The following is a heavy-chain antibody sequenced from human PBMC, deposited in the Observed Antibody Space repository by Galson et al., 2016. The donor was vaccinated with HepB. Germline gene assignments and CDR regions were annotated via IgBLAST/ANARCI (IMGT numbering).Heavy chain of an antibody. J-gene: IGHJ4*02. CDR1: GFTFNVYG. CDR3: AKGDYDVLRYSDH. D-gene: IGHD3-9*01. Sequence: SLRLSCAASGFTFNVYGMHWVRQAPGKGLEWVAIISHDGSNSYHVDSVKGRFTISRDNFKSTLYLEMNILRGEDTAIYYCAKGDYDVLRYSDHWGQGTLVTVSS. CDR2: ISHDGSNS. V-gene: IGHV3-30*18.